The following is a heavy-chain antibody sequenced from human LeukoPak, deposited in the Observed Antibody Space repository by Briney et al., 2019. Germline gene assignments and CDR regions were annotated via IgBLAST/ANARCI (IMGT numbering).Heavy chain of an antibody. D-gene: IGHD2-2*02. V-gene: IGHV1-2*02. CDR3: AREVPVVIGNAFDI. CDR1: GYSFTDYF. CDR2: INPNSGGT. J-gene: IGHJ3*02. Sequence: GASVKVSCKASGYSFTDYFMYWVRQAPGQGLEWMGWINPNSGGTNYAQKFQARVTMTRDKSITTVYMELSRLRSDDTAVYYCAREVPVVIGNAFDIWGQGTMVTVSS.